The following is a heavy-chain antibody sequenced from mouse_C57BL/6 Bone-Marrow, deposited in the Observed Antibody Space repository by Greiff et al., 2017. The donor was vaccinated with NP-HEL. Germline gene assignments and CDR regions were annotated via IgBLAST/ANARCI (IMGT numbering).Heavy chain of an antibody. CDR3: ARRGWDVLDY. J-gene: IGHJ2*01. D-gene: IGHD4-1*01. CDR1: GYSFTGYY. Sequence: EVKLQESGPELVKPGASVKISCKASGYSFTGYYMNWVKQSPEKSLEWIGEINPSTGGTTYNQKFKAKATLTVDKSSSTAYMQLKSLTSEDSAVYYCARRGWDVLDYWGQGTTLTVSS. CDR2: INPSTGGT. V-gene: IGHV1-42*01.